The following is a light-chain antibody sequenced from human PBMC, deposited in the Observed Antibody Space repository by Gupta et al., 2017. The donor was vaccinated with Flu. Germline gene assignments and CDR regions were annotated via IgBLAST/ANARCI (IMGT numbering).Light chain of an antibody. CDR1: QSVSSSY. V-gene: IGKV3-20*01. J-gene: IGKJ1*01. Sequence: EIVLTPSPGTLSLSPGERATLSCRASQSVSSSYLAWYQQKPGQAPRLLIYGPSSRATGIPDRFSGSGSGTXFTLTSXRLEPEDFAVYYCQQDGSSPPTFGXGTKVEIK. CDR2: GPS. CDR3: QQDGSSPPT.